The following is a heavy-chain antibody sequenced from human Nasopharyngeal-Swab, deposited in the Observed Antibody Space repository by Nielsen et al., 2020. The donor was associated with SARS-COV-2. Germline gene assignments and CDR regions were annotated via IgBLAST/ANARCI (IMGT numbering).Heavy chain of an antibody. CDR1: GYTFTSYY. J-gene: IGHJ5*02. CDR2: INPSGGST. V-gene: IGHV1-46*01. CDR3: ARGAGGYQTYNWFDP. D-gene: IGHD5-12*01. Sequence: ALVKVSCKASGYTFTSYYMHWVRQAPGQGLEWMGIINPSGGSTSYAQKFQGRVTMTRDTSTSTVYMELSSLRSEDTAVYYCARGAGGYQTYNWFDPWGQGTLVTVSS.